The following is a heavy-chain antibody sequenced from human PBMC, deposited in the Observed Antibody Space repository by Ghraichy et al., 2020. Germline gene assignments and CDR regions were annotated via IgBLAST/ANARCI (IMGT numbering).Heavy chain of an antibody. J-gene: IGHJ4*02. V-gene: IGHV3-11*01. D-gene: IGHD4-11*01. CDR2: ISSSGSTI. CDR3: ARQADPLSSYRAMLIIDY. Sequence: GGSLRLSCAASGFTFSDYYMSWIRQAPGKGLEWVSYISSSGSTIYYADSVKGRFTISRDNAKNSLYLQMNSLRAEDTAVYYCARQADPLSSYRAMLIIDYWGQGTLVTVSS. CDR1: GFTFSDYY.